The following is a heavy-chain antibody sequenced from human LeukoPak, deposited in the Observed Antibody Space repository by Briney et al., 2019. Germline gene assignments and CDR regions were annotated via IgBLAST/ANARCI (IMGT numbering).Heavy chain of an antibody. V-gene: IGHV1-58*02. Sequence: SVKVSCKASGFTFTSSAMQWVRQARGQRLDWIGWIVVGSGDTNYAQKFQERVTMTRDTSTSTVYMELSSLRSEDTAVYYCARGYSSTWAGLGYWGQGTLVTVSS. CDR2: IVVGSGDT. CDR1: GFTFTSSA. CDR3: ARGYSSTWAGLGY. D-gene: IGHD6-13*01. J-gene: IGHJ4*02.